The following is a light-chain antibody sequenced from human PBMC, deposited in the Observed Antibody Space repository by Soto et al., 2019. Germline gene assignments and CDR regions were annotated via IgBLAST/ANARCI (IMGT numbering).Light chain of an antibody. CDR1: QNIDTY. V-gene: IGKV3-11*01. J-gene: IGKJ3*01. CDR2: DAS. Sequence: EIVLTQSPATLSLSPGERATLSCRASQNIDTYLDWYQQKPGQSPRLLIFDASSRATGTPARFSGSGSGTDFTLTISSLEPEDFALYHCLQRSGWPLTLGPGTKVDIK. CDR3: LQRSGWPLT.